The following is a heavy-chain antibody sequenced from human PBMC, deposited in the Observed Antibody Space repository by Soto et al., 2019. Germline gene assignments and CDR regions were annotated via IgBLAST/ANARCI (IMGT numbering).Heavy chain of an antibody. J-gene: IGHJ4*02. V-gene: IGHV4-31*03. CDR2: IYYSGST. CDR3: ARAGYYDSSAEF. D-gene: IGHD3-22*01. CDR1: GGSINIGGYY. Sequence: QVQLQESGPGLVKPSQTLSLTCTVSGGSINIGGYYWTWIRQHTGKGLEWMGFIYYSGSTHYNPSLKSRVTISVDTSKNQFSLKLSSVTAADTAIYFCARAGYYDSSAEFWGQGTLVTVSS.